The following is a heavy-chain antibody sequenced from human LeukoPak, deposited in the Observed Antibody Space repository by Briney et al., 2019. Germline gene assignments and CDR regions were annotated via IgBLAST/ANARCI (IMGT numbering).Heavy chain of an antibody. Sequence: PGGSLRLSCAASGFTFSSYGMHWVRQAPGKGLGWVAFIRYDGSNKHYADSVKGRFTISRDNSKNTLYLQMNSLRAEDTAVYYCAKDPGAHYYGSGSYRRGSYFDYWGQGTLVTVSS. V-gene: IGHV3-30*02. J-gene: IGHJ4*02. CDR2: IRYDGSNK. CDR3: AKDPGAHYYGSGSYRRGSYFDY. D-gene: IGHD3-10*01. CDR1: GFTFSSYG.